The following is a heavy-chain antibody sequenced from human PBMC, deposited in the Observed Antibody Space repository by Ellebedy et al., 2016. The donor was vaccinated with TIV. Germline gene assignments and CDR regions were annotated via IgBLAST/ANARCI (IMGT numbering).Heavy chain of an antibody. CDR1: GYSFTSYW. CDR2: IYPGDSDT. V-gene: IGHV5-51*01. D-gene: IGHD3-10*01. CDR3: ARHELWFGEDDGSIDF. Sequence: GESLKISXKGSGYSFTSYWIGWVRQMPGKGLEWMGIIYPGDSDTRYSPSFQGQVTISADKSISTAYLQWSSLKASDTAMYYCARHELWFGEDDGSIDFWGQGTLVTVSS. J-gene: IGHJ4*02.